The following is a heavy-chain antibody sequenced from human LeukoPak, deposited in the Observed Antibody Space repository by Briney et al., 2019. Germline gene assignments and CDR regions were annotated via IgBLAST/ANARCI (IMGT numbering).Heavy chain of an antibody. D-gene: IGHD4-23*01. CDR3: ARVASGNWNWVDS. J-gene: IGHJ5*01. V-gene: IGHV3-74*01. CDR2: INSDGSTS. CDR1: AFTFSSSW. Sequence: GGSLRLSCAASAFTFSSSWMHWVRQVPEKGRLWVSRINSDGSTSRYADSVKGRFTVSRDNPRNTVYLLMNSLRAEDTAVYYCARVASGNWNWVDSWGQGTLVTVSS.